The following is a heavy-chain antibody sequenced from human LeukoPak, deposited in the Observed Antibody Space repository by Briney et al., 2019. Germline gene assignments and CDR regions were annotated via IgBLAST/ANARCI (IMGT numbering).Heavy chain of an antibody. CDR1: GYTFTSYG. Sequence: ASRKVSCKASGYTFTSYGITWVRQAPGQGLEWMGWISAYNGNTNYAQKVQGRVTMTTDTSTTTAYMELRSLRSDDTAVYYCARGPIIDIAIIPAADEYYYMDVWGKGTTVTVSS. V-gene: IGHV1-18*01. J-gene: IGHJ6*03. CDR3: ARGPIIDIAIIPAADEYYYMDV. CDR2: ISAYNGNT. D-gene: IGHD2-2*01.